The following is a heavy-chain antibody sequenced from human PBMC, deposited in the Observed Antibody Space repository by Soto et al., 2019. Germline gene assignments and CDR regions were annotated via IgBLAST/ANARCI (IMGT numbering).Heavy chain of an antibody. CDR1: GYTFRHYA. CDR3: ARSVHWGSYQLLGPDY. Sequence: ASVKVSCKTSGYTFRHYALHWVRQAPGQRLEWMGGINSGTGLTKYSQRFQGRVTITSDTSASTSYMELSSLNSEDTAVFYCARSVHWGSYQLLGPDYWGQGTLVTVSS. CDR2: INSGTGLT. V-gene: IGHV1-3*04. D-gene: IGHD3-10*01. J-gene: IGHJ4*02.